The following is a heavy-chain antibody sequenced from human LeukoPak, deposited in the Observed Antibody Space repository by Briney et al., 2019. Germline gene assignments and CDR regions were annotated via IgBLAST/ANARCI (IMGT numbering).Heavy chain of an antibody. CDR3: ARDCEESTTGTTGFDY. D-gene: IGHD1-1*01. CDR2: IIPIFGTA. J-gene: IGHJ4*02. Sequence: SVKVSCKASGGTFSSYAISWVRQAPGQGLEWVGGIIPIFGTANYAQKFQGRVTITADESTSTAYMELSSLRSEDTAVYYCARDCEESTTGTTGFDYWGQGTLVTVSS. CDR1: GGTFSSYA. V-gene: IGHV1-69*13.